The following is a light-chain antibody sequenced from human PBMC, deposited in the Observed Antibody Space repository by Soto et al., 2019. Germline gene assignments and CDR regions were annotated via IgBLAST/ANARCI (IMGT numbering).Light chain of an antibody. CDR2: RNN. CDR3: SAWDDSLSGYV. V-gene: IGLV1-47*01. J-gene: IGLJ1*01. Sequence: QSALTQPPSASGTPGRRVTISCSGSSSNIGSNYVYWYQQLPGTAPKIIIYRNNQRPSGVPDRISGSKSGTSASLAISGLRSEDEADYYCSAWDDSLSGYVFGTGTKVTVL. CDR1: SSNIGSNY.